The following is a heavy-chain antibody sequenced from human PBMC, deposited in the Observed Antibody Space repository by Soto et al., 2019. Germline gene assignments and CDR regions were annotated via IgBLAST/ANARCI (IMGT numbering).Heavy chain of an antibody. CDR2: NYYSGST. CDR3: ARERRRDYGDFLSAFDI. V-gene: IGHV4-31*03. CDR1: GGSISSGGYY. Sequence: QVQLQESGPGLVKPSQTLSLTCTVSGGSISSGGYYWSWIRQHPGKGLEWIGYNYYSGSTYYNPSLKSRVTISVDTSKNQFSLKLSSVTAADTAVYYCARERRRDYGDFLSAFDIWGQGTMVTVSS. J-gene: IGHJ3*02. D-gene: IGHD4-17*01.